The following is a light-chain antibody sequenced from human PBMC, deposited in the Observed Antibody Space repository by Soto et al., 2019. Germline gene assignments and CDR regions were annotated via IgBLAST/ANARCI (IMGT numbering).Light chain of an antibody. CDR1: QSIGSW. Sequence: DIQMTQSPSTLSASVGDRVTITCRASQSIGSWLAWYQQKPGKAPKLLIYNASSLESGVPSRFSGSGSGTEFTLTISSLQPDDFASYYCQQYGSYSPWTFGQGTKVEIK. CDR3: QQYGSYSPWT. CDR2: NAS. J-gene: IGKJ1*01. V-gene: IGKV1-5*03.